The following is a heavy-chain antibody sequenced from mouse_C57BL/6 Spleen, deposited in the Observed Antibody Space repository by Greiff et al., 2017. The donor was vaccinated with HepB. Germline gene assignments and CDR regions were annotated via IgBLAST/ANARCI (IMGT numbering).Heavy chain of an antibody. Sequence: QVHVKQPGAELVKPGASVKMSCKASGYTFTSYWITWVKQRPGQGLEWIGDIYPGSGSTNYNEKFKSKATLTVDTSSSTAYMQLSSLTSEDSAVYYCARGMVRRAMDYWGQGTSVTVSS. CDR1: GYTFTSYW. V-gene: IGHV1-55*01. J-gene: IGHJ4*01. CDR3: ARGMVRRAMDY. CDR2: IYPGSGST. D-gene: IGHD2-3*01.